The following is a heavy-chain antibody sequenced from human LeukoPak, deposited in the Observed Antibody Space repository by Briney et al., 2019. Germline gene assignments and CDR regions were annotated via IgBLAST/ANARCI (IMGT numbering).Heavy chain of an antibody. CDR3: ARGSGTSRPYYLDY. CDR2: ISGSGAST. CDR1: GFTFSSYA. V-gene: IGHV3-23*01. J-gene: IGHJ4*02. D-gene: IGHD3-10*01. Sequence: GGSLRLSCAASGFTFSSYAMSWVRQAPGKGLEWVSAISGSGASTYYADSVRGRFTISRDSSKSTMYLQLTSLTAEDTAVYYCARGSGTSRPYYLDYWGRGTLVTVSS.